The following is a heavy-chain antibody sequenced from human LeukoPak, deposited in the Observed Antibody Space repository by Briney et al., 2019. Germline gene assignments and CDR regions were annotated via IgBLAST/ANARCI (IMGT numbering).Heavy chain of an antibody. D-gene: IGHD3-16*01. CDR1: GYTFTSYD. V-gene: IGHV1-8*01. CDR2: MNPNSGNT. Sequence: ASVKVSCKASGYTFTSYDINWVRQATGQGLEWMGWMNPNSGNTGYAQKFQGRVTMTRNTSISTAYMELSSLRSEDTAVYYCANLPIMITFGGVNAFDIWGQGTMVTVSS. CDR3: ANLPIMITFGGVNAFDI. J-gene: IGHJ3*02.